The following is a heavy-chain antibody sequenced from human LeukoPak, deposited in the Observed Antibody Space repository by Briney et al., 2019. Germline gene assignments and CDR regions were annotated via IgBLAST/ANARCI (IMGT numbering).Heavy chain of an antibody. J-gene: IGHJ5*02. CDR3: TTSSLYCTNGVCYPIP. D-gene: IGHD2-8*01. V-gene: IGHV3-15*01. Sequence: PGGSLRLSCAASGFTFSNAWMSWVRQAPGKGLEWVGRIKSKTDGGTTDYAAPVKGRFTISRDDSKNTLYLQMNSLKTEDTAVYYCTTSSLYCTNGVCYPIPWGQGTLVTVSS. CDR2: IKSKTDGGTT. CDR1: GFTFSNAW.